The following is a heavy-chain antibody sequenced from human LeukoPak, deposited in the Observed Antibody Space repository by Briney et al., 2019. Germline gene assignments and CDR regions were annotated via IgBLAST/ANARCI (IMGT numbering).Heavy chain of an antibody. Sequence: SETLSLTCTVSGGSISSYYWSWIRQPPGKGLEWIGSIYYSGSTYYNPSLKSRVTISVDTSKNQFSLKLSSVTAADTAVYYCARTPPYYYYMDVWGKGTTVTISS. V-gene: IGHV4-59*12. J-gene: IGHJ6*03. CDR1: GGSISSYY. CDR2: IYYSGST. CDR3: ARTPPYYYYMDV.